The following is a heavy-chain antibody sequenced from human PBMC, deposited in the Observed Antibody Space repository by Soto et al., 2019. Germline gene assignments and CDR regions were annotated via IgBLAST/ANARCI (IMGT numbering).Heavy chain of an antibody. CDR3: ARLLGYCTNGVCYSSYYYYYYMDV. V-gene: IGHV1-18*01. J-gene: IGHJ6*03. D-gene: IGHD2-8*01. CDR2: ISAYNGNT. CDR1: GYTFTSYG. Sequence: ASVKVSCKASGYTFTSYGISWVRQAPGQGLERMGWISAYNGNTNYAQKLQGRVTMTTDTSTSTAYMELRSLRSDDTAVYYCARLLGYCTNGVCYSSYYYYYYMDVWGKGTTVTVSS.